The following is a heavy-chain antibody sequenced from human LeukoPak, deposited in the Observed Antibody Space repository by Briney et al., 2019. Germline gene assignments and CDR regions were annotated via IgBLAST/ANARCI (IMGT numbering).Heavy chain of an antibody. J-gene: IGHJ4*02. CDR1: GFTFSDYW. Sequence: GGSLRLSCAVSGFTFSDYWVTWVRQTPGKGLEFVANINRDGSVKNYVDSVKGRFTISRDNAKNSLYLQMTSLRVDDTAIYYCARDPGFSSFDYWGQGTLVTVSS. CDR3: ARDPGFSSFDY. CDR2: INRDGSVK. V-gene: IGHV3-7*01. D-gene: IGHD3-3*02.